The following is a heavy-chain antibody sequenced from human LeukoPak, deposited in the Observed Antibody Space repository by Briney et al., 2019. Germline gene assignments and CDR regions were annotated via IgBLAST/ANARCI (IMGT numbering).Heavy chain of an antibody. V-gene: IGHV3-53*01. CDR1: GFTFRMYG. Sequence: PGGSLRLSCAASGFTFRMYGMSWVRQAPGKGLEWVSVLYSDGNTKYADSVQGRFTISRDNSKNTLYLEMNSLSPDDTAVYYCARGVEPLAANTLAYWGQGTLVTVSS. J-gene: IGHJ4*02. D-gene: IGHD1-14*01. CDR3: ARGVEPLAANTLAY. CDR2: LYSDGNT.